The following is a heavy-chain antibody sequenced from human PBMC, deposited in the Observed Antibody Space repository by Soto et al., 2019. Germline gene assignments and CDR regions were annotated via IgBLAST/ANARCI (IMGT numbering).Heavy chain of an antibody. J-gene: IGHJ4*02. CDR3: AGLSSGYYEFAY. Sequence: PSETLSLTCTVSGGSISSSSYYWGWIRQPPGKGLEWIGSIYYSGSTYYNPSLKSRVTISVDTSKNQFSLKLSSVTAADTAVYYCAGLSSGYYEFAYWGQGTLVTVSS. D-gene: IGHD3-22*01. V-gene: IGHV4-39*01. CDR1: GGSISSSSYY. CDR2: IYYSGST.